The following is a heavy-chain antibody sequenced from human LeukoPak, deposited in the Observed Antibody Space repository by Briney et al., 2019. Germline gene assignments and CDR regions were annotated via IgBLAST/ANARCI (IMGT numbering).Heavy chain of an antibody. CDR1: GFTFSSYG. D-gene: IGHD6-13*01. CDR3: AISGPAAAGTYYYYGMDV. Sequence: GGSLRLSCAASGFTFSSYGMHWVRQAPGKGLEWVAAISYDGSNKYYRDSVKGRFTIYRDNSKNTLYLQMNSLRAEDTAVYYCAISGPAAAGTYYYYGMDVWGKGTTVTVSS. J-gene: IGHJ6*04. CDR2: ISYDGSNK. V-gene: IGHV3-30*03.